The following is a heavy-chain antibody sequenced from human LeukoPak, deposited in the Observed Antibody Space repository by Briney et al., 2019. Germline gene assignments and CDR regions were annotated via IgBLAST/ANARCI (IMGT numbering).Heavy chain of an antibody. V-gene: IGHV3-23*01. J-gene: IGHJ4*02. CDR3: AKAGDYDDFDY. CDR1: GFTFRSYA. D-gene: IGHD4-17*01. CDR2: ISGSGGGT. Sequence: GGSLRLSCAASGFTFRSYAMSWVRQAPGKGLEFVSAISGSGGGTYYAASVKARFTISRDNSKNTLYLQMNSLRAEDTAVYYCAKAGDYDDFDYWGQGTLVTVSS.